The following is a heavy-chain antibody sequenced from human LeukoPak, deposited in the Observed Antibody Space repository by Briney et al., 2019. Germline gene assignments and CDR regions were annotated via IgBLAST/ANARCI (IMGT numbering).Heavy chain of an antibody. CDR2: ISGSGGST. Sequence: GGSLRLSCAASGFTFSSYAMSWVRQAPGKGLEWVSAISGSGGSTYYAASVKGRFTISRDNSKNTLYLQMNSLRAEDTAVYYCAKRSRFGELFATAYYYGMDVWGQGTTVTVSS. D-gene: IGHD3-10*01. CDR3: AKRSRFGELFATAYYYGMDV. V-gene: IGHV3-23*01. CDR1: GFTFSSYA. J-gene: IGHJ6*02.